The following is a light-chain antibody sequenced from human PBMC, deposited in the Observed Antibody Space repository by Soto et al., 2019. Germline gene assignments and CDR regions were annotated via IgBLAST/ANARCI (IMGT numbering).Light chain of an antibody. CDR1: QSILHSNGNNY. CDR2: LAS. J-gene: IGKJ5*01. V-gene: IGKV2-28*01. Sequence: DIVMTQSPLSLPVTPGEPASISCRSSQSILHSNGNNYLDWYLQKPGQSPQLLLYLASNRASGVPDRLSGSGSGTDFTLKISRVEAEDVGVYYCMQALQTPTTFGQGTRLEIK. CDR3: MQALQTPTT.